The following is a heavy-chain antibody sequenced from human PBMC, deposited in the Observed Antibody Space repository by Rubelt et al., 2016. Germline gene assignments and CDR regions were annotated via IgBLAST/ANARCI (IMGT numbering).Heavy chain of an antibody. V-gene: IGHV1-8*01. CDR3: ATSRDGYNHDAFDI. Sequence: QVHLVQSGAEVKKPGASVKVSCKASGYTFTRNYMHWLRQAPGQGLEWMGWMNPNSGNTGYAQKFQGRVTMTRNTSISTAYMELSSLRSEDTAVYYCATSRDGYNHDAFDIWGQGTMVTVSS. D-gene: IGHD5-24*01. CDR2: MNPNSGNT. CDR1: GYTFTRNY. J-gene: IGHJ3*02.